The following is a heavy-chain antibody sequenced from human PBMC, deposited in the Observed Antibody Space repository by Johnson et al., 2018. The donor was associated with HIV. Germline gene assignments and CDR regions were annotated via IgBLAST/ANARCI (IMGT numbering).Heavy chain of an antibody. CDR2: ITYDGRNK. Sequence: QVQLVESGGGVVRPGRSLKLSCAASGFTFNKFAMHWVRQAPGKGLEWVAVITYDGRNKYYTDSVKGRFIISRDNSKNMTNLQMNSLRAEDTAVYYCARGALQRGSWYGRDAFDIWGQGTMVTVSS. D-gene: IGHD6-13*01. J-gene: IGHJ3*02. CDR3: ARGALQRGSWYGRDAFDI. V-gene: IGHV3-30*04. CDR1: GFTFNKFA.